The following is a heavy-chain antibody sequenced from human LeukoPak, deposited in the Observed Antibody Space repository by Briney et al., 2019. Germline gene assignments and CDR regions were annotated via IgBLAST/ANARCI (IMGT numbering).Heavy chain of an antibody. J-gene: IGHJ4*02. V-gene: IGHV3-64*01. D-gene: IGHD2-15*01. CDR1: GFTFSSYA. CDR3: ATGCSGGSCYQPFDY. Sequence: GGSLRLSCAASGFTFSSYAMHWVRQAPGKGLEYVSAISSNGGSTYYANSVKGRFTISRDNSKNTLYLQMGSLRAEDMAVYYCATGCSGGSCYQPFDYWGQGTLVTVSS. CDR2: ISSNGGST.